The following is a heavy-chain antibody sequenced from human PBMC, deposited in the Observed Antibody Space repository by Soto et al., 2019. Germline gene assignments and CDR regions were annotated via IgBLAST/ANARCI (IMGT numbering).Heavy chain of an antibody. Sequence: EVQLVESGGGLVQPGRSLRLSCAASGFTFDDYAMHWVRQAPGKGLEWVSGISWNSGSIGYADSVKARFTISRDNAKNSLYLQMNSLRAEDTALYYCAKGRSASDAFDIWGQGTMVTVSS. CDR1: GFTFDDYA. CDR2: ISWNSGSI. V-gene: IGHV3-9*01. CDR3: AKGRSASDAFDI. J-gene: IGHJ3*02.